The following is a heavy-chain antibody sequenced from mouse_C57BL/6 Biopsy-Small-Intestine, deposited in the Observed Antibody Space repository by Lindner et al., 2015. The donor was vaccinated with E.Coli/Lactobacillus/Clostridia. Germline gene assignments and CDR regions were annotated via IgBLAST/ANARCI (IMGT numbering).Heavy chain of an antibody. J-gene: IGHJ2*01. Sequence: VQLQESGPELVKPGASVKMSCKASGYSFTGYNMHWVKQSHGKSLEWIGYIDPYNGATSYNQRFKGKATLTVDKSPNTAYMQLNSLTSEDSAVYYCARDGGYSLGYFDYWGQGTTLTVSS. CDR3: ARDGGYSLGYFDY. D-gene: IGHD2-12*01. V-gene: IGHV1S135*01. CDR1: GYSFTGYN. CDR2: IDPYNGAT.